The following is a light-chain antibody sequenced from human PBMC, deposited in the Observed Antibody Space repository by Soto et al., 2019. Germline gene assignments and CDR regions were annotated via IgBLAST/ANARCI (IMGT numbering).Light chain of an antibody. CDR1: SSNIGAGYD. V-gene: IGLV1-40*01. Sequence: QSVLTQPPSVSGAPGQRVTISCTGSSSNIGAGYDVHWYQQLPGTAPKLLIFGNNNRPSGVPDRFSGSKSGTSASLAITGLQAEDEAVYYCQSYYSSLSVSYVFGTGTKLTVL. CDR2: GNN. CDR3: QSYYSSLSVSYV. J-gene: IGLJ1*01.